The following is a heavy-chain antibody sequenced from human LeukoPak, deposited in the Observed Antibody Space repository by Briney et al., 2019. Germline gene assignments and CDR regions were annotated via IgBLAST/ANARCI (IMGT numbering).Heavy chain of an antibody. Sequence: GGSLRLSCAASGFTFSSYAMHWVRQAPGKGLEWVAVISYDGSNKYYADSVKDRFTISRDNSKNTLYLQMNSLRAEDTAVYYCASLIDYWGQGTLVTVSS. V-gene: IGHV3-30-3*01. CDR2: ISYDGSNK. CDR1: GFTFSSYA. J-gene: IGHJ4*02. CDR3: ASLIDY.